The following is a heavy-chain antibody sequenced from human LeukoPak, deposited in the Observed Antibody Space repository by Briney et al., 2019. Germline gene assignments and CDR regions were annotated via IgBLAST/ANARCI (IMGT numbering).Heavy chain of an antibody. CDR3: AREVYSSGWYPGGYYYYYMDV. CDR1: GFTFSSCS. J-gene: IGHJ6*03. D-gene: IGHD6-19*01. V-gene: IGHV3-21*01. Sequence: PGGSLRLSCAASGFTFSSCSMNWVRQAPGKGLEWVSSISSSSSYIYYADSVKGRFTISRDNAKNSLYLQMNSLRAEDTAVYYCAREVYSSGWYPGGYYYYYMDVWGKGTTVTISS. CDR2: ISSSSSYI.